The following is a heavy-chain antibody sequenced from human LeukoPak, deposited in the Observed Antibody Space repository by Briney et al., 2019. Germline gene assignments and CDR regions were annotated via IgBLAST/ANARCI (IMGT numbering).Heavy chain of an antibody. CDR2: IYYSGST. CDR3: ARDPMIVRAFDI. Sequence: PSETLSLTCTVSGGSISSSSYYWGWIRQPPGKGLEWIGSIYYSGSTYYNPSLKSRVTISVDTSKNQFSLKLSSVTAADTAAYYCARDPMIVRAFDIWGQGTMVTVSS. D-gene: IGHD3-22*01. J-gene: IGHJ3*02. V-gene: IGHV4-39*07. CDR1: GGSISSSSYY.